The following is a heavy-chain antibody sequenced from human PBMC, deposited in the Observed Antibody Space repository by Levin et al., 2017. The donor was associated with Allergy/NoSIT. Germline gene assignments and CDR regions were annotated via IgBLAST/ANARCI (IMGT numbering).Heavy chain of an antibody. CDR2: ISSSSSYT. J-gene: IGHJ4*02. CDR3: ARDWSDYVWGSYRSYYFDY. D-gene: IGHD3-16*02. CDR1: GFTFSDYY. Sequence: GESLKISCAASGFTFSDYYMSWIRQAPGKGLEWVSYISSSSSYTNYADSVKGRFTISRDNAKNSLYLQMNSLRAEDTAVYYCARDWSDYVWGSYRSYYFDYWGQGTLVTVSS. V-gene: IGHV3-11*05.